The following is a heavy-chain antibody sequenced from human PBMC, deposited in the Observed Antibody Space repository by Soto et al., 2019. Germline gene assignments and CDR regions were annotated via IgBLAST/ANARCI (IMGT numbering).Heavy chain of an antibody. D-gene: IGHD3-10*01. V-gene: IGHV1-69*02. Sequence: ASVKVSCKASGGTFSSYTISWVRQAPGQGLEWMGRIIPILGIANYAQKFQGRVTITADKSTSTAYMELSSLRSEDTAVYYCARTIAGFGESYYYYMDVWGKGTTVTVSS. CDR1: GGTFSSYT. CDR2: IIPILGIA. J-gene: IGHJ6*03. CDR3: ARTIAGFGESYYYYMDV.